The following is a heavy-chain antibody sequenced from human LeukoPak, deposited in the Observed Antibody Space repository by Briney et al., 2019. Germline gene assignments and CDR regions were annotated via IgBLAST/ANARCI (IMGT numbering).Heavy chain of an antibody. CDR3: AKRHSSTWYFN. CDR2: IYSDNT. D-gene: IGHD6-13*01. V-gene: IGHV3-53*01. CDR1: GFTVSSNS. J-gene: IGHJ4*02. Sequence: PGGSLRLSCTVSGFTVSSNSMSWVRQAPGKGLEWVSFIYSDNTHYSDSVKGRFTISRDNSNNTLYLQMNRLRAEDTAVYYCAKRHSSTWYFNWGQGTLVTVSS.